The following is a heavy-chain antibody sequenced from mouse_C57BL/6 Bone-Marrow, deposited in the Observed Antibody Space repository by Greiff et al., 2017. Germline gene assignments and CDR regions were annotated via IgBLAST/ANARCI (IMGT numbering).Heavy chain of an antibody. CDR1: GFNIKDYY. CDR2: IDPEDGDT. V-gene: IGHV14-1*01. J-gene: IGHJ1*03. CDR3: TTRFPYGSGWYFDV. Sequence: EVKVVESGAELVRPGASVKLSCTAPGFNIKDYYMHWVKQRPEQGLEWIGRIDPEDGDTEYAPKFQGKATMTADTSSNTAYLQLSSLTSEDTAVYYCTTRFPYGSGWYFDVWGTGTTVTVSS. D-gene: IGHD1-1*01.